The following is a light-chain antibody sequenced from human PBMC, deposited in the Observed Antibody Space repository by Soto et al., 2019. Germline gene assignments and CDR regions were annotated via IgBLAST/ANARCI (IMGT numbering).Light chain of an antibody. V-gene: IGKV1-39*01. CDR1: QRISTF. Sequence: DIQMTQSPSSLSAFVGDSVTITCHARQRISTFLTWYHQKPGKAPKLLIYSASYLQSGVPSNFSGSGSVTDFTLSIVTLQPEDFGTYFCQQSYRLPVTFGGGTKVEI. J-gene: IGKJ4*02. CDR3: QQSYRLPVT. CDR2: SAS.